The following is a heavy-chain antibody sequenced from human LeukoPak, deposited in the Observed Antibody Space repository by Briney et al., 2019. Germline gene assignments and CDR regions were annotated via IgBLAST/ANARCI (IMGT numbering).Heavy chain of an antibody. CDR2: ISNSGSTI. D-gene: IGHD3-22*01. Sequence: LSLTCAVYGGSFSGYYWSWIRQPPGKGLEWVSYISNSGSTIKYADSVKGRFTISRDNANKLLYLQMNSLRAEDTAVYYCARPAVTSDSGDYYDYWGQGALVTVSS. CDR1: GGSFSGYY. V-gene: IGHV3-11*01. J-gene: IGHJ4*02. CDR3: ARPAVTSDSGDYYDY.